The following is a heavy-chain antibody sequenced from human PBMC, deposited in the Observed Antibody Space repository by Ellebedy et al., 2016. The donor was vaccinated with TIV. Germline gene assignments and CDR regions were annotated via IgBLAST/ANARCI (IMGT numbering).Heavy chain of an antibody. CDR2: ISYDGTNK. Sequence: GESLKISCAASGFNFSSYVMHWVRQAPGKGLEWVTIISYDGTNKYCADSVKGRFTISRDNSKNTLFLQMNSLRREDTAVYYCARASDYGGSFLFDYWGQGTLVTVSS. CDR3: ARASDYGGSFLFDY. V-gene: IGHV3-30*04. CDR1: GFNFSSYV. D-gene: IGHD4-23*01. J-gene: IGHJ4*02.